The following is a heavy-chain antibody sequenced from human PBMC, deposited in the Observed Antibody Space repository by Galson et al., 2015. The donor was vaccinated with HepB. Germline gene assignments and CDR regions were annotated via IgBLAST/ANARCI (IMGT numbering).Heavy chain of an antibody. V-gene: IGHV3-15*07. J-gene: IGHJ1*01. D-gene: IGHD6-19*01. CDR3: TTDPLIAVAGTANVQH. Sequence: SLRLSCAASGFTFSNAWMNWVRQAPGKGLEWVGRIKSKTDGGTTDYAAPVKGRFTISRDDSKNTLYLQMNSLKTEDTAVYYCTTDPLIAVAGTANVQHWGQGTLVTVSS. CDR2: IKSKTDGGTT. CDR1: GFTFSNAW.